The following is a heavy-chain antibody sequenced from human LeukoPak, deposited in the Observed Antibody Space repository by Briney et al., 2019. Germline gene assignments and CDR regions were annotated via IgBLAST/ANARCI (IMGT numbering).Heavy chain of an antibody. CDR2: IYYSGST. D-gene: IGHD5-18*01. J-gene: IGHJ4*02. Sequence: PSETLSLTCTVSGGSISSGDYYWSWIRQPPGKGLEWIGYIYYSGSTYYSPSLKSRVTISVDTSKNQFSLKLSSVTAADTAVYYCARELYSYGSHYFDYWGQGTLVTVSS. CDR1: GGSISSGDYY. CDR3: ARELYSYGSHYFDY. V-gene: IGHV4-30-4*08.